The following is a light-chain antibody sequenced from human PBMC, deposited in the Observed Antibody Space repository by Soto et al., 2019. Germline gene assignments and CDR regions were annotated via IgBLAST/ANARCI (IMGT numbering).Light chain of an antibody. CDR2: GAK. CDR1: QAISNY. CDR3: LQDINYPWT. Sequence: DIHMNKSPSFLSASVADRVTITCRASQAISNYLNWYQQKPGKAPNLLIFGAKTLQSGVPSRFSGSGYGTDFTLTITTLQPEDSATYYCLQDINYPWTFGQGTKVDIK. V-gene: IGKV1-39*02. J-gene: IGKJ1*01.